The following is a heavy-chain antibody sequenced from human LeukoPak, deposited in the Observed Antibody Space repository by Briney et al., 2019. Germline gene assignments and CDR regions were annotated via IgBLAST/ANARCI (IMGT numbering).Heavy chain of an antibody. CDR1: GYTFSSYS. D-gene: IGHD3-22*01. V-gene: IGHV3-21*01. CDR3: ARLRRNSDRSGYHYYYDY. Sequence: KPGGSLRLSCAASGYTFSSYSINWVRQAPGKGLEWVSSISVGSNYIYYADPVRGRFSISRDDARNSLYLQMDSLRGDDTAVYYCARLRRNSDRSGYHYYYDYWGQGTLVTVSS. CDR2: ISVGSNYI. J-gene: IGHJ4*02.